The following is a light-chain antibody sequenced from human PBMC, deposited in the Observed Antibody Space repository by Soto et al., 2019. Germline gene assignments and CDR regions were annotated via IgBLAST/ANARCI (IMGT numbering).Light chain of an antibody. CDR2: GVA. Sequence: EVVLTQSPATLSVSPGERVTLSCRASQSVDYNLAWYQQKPGQAPRLLIYGVATRATGIPARFSGSASGTEFTLTTSSLQSADFAIYYCQQYKTWLTFGGGTKVDIK. V-gene: IGKV3-15*01. CDR3: QQYKTWLT. J-gene: IGKJ4*01. CDR1: QSVDYN.